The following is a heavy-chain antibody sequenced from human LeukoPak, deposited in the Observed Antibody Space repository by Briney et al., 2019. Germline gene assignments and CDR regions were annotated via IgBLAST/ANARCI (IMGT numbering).Heavy chain of an antibody. J-gene: IGHJ4*02. D-gene: IGHD3-16*01. CDR2: INHSGST. CDR1: GGSFSGYY. Sequence: SETLSLTCAVCGGSFSGYYWSCIRQPPGKGLEWIGEINHSGSTNYNPSLKSRVTISVDTSKNQFSLKLSSVTAADTAVYYCARGYVLDYWGQGTLVTVSS. CDR3: ARGYVLDY. V-gene: IGHV4-34*01.